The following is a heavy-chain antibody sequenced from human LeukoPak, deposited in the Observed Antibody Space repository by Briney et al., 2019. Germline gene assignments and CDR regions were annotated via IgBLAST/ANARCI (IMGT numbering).Heavy chain of an antibody. J-gene: IGHJ4*02. D-gene: IGHD3-3*01. V-gene: IGHV1-46*01. CDR1: GYTFTSYY. CDR2: INPSGGST. CDR3: ARVSRFLEWPTWRY. Sequence: ASVKVSCKASGYTFTSYYMHWVRQAPGQGLEWMGIINPSGGSTSYAQKFQGRVTITADESTSTAYMELSSLRSEDTAVYYCARVSRFLEWPTWRYWGQGTLVTVSS.